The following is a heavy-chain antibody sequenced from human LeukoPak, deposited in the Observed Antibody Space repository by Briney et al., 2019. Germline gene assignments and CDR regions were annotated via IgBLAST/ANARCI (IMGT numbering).Heavy chain of an antibody. D-gene: IGHD3-22*01. Sequence: NPSETLSLTCAVYGGSFSGYYWSWIRQPPGKGLEWIGEINHSGSTNYNPSLKSRVTISVDTSKNQFSLKLSSVTAADTAVYYCARGRYYDSSGPRSPNRNFDYWGQGTLVTVSS. CDR3: ARGRYYDSSGPRSPNRNFDY. CDR2: INHSGST. CDR1: GGSFSGYY. J-gene: IGHJ4*02. V-gene: IGHV4-34*01.